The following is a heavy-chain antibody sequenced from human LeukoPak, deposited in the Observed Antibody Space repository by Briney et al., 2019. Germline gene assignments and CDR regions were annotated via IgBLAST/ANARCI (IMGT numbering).Heavy chain of an antibody. D-gene: IGHD3-10*01. CDR1: GGSISSYY. Sequence: SETLSLTCTVSGGSISSYYWSWIRQPAGKGLEWIGYIYYSGSTNYNPSLKSRVTISVDTSKNQFSLKLSSVTAADTAVYYCARGGYYYGSGSSPDYYYYYMDVWGKGTTVTISS. J-gene: IGHJ6*03. V-gene: IGHV4-59*01. CDR2: IYYSGST. CDR3: ARGGYYYGSGSSPDYYYYYMDV.